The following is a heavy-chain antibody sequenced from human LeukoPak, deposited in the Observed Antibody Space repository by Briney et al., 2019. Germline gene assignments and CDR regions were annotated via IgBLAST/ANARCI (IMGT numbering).Heavy chain of an antibody. D-gene: IGHD2-2*02. V-gene: IGHV1-69*13. CDR1: GGTFSSYA. CDR2: IIPIFGTA. Sequence: SVKVSCKASGGTFSSYAISWVRQAPGQGLEWMGGIIPIFGTANYAQKFQGRVTITADESTSTAYMELSSLRSEDTAVYYCARGSICSSTSCYISNYYYYGMDVWGQGTTVTVSS. CDR3: ARGSICSSTSCYISNYYYYGMDV. J-gene: IGHJ6*02.